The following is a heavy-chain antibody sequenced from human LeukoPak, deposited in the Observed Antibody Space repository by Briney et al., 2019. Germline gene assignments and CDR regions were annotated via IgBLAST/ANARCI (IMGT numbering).Heavy chain of an antibody. CDR3: ATAIPAYRTVRIAAAGTPFDY. Sequence: ASVKVSCKVSGYTFTDYYMHWVQQAPGKGLEWMGLVDPEDGETIYAEKFQGRVTITADTSTDTAYMELSSLRSEDMAVYYCATAIPAYRTVRIAAAGTPFDYWGQGTLVTVSS. V-gene: IGHV1-69-2*01. J-gene: IGHJ4*02. CDR2: VDPEDGET. CDR1: GYTFTDYY. D-gene: IGHD6-13*01.